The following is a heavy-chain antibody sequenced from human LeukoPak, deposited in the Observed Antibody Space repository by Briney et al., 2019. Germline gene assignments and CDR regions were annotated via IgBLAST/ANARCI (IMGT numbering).Heavy chain of an antibody. CDR2: INTDGSSL. J-gene: IGHJ6*02. V-gene: IGHV3-74*01. CDR3: AKPGGDFFYGMDV. D-gene: IGHD3-3*01. CDR1: GFTFSSYW. Sequence: GGSLRLSCAASGFTFSSYWMYWVRQAPGKGPVWVTRINTDGSSLNYADSVKGRFTISRDNAKNTLYLQMNSLRAEDTAVYYCAKPGGDFFYGMDVWGQGTTVTVSS.